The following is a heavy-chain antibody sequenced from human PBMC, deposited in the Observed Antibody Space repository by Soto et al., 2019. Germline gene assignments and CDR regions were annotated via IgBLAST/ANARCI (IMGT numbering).Heavy chain of an antibody. CDR1: GGTFSSYT. Sequence: QVQLVQSGAAVKKPGSSVKVSCKASGGTFSSYTISWVRQAPGQGLEWMGRIIPILGIANYAQKFQGRVTITADKSTSTAYMELSSLRSEDTAVYYCASQERELLALDYWGQGTLVTVSS. CDR3: ASQERELLALDY. D-gene: IGHD3-10*01. CDR2: IIPILGIA. V-gene: IGHV1-69*02. J-gene: IGHJ4*02.